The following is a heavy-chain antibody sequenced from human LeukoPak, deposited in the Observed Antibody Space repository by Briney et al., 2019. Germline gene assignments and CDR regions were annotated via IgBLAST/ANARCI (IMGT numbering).Heavy chain of an antibody. D-gene: IGHD6-13*01. CDR2: MNPISGYT. CDR1: GYTFTGYD. Sequence: ASVKVSCKASGYTFTGYDINWVRQATGQGLEWMGWMNPISGYTGNAQKFKGRVAMTRDTSISTAYMDLSSLTSEATDVYYCERDNRLNTSSWSSLAYDIWGQGTIVTVSS. J-gene: IGHJ3*02. CDR3: ERDNRLNTSSWSSLAYDI. V-gene: IGHV1-8*01.